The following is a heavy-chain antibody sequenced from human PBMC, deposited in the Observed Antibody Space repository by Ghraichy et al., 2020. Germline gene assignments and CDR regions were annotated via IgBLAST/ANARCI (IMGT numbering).Heavy chain of an antibody. V-gene: IGHV3-15*01. CDR2: IKSKTDGGTT. J-gene: IGHJ4*02. D-gene: IGHD3-3*01. CDR1: GFTFSNAW. CDR3: TTLHSSTYYDFWSGYFLRDY. Sequence: GGSLRLSCAASGFTFSNAWMSWVRQAPGKGLEWVGRIKSKTDGGTTDYAAPVKGRFTISRDDSKNTLYLQMNSLKTEDTAVYYCTTLHSSTYYDFWSGYFLRDYWGQGTLVTVSS.